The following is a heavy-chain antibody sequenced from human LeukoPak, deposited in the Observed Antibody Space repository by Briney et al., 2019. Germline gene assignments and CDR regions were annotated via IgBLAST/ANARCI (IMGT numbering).Heavy chain of an antibody. CDR1: GFTFSSYA. CDR2: ISYDGSNK. CDR3: ARDGPTMKVVVITFDY. V-gene: IGHV3-30-3*01. J-gene: IGHJ4*02. D-gene: IGHD3-22*01. Sequence: GGSLRLSCAASGFTFSSYAMHWVRQAPGKGLEWVAVISYDGSNKYYADSVKGRFTISRDNSKNTLYLQMNSLRAEDTAVYYCARDGPTMKVVVITFDYWGQGTLVTVSS.